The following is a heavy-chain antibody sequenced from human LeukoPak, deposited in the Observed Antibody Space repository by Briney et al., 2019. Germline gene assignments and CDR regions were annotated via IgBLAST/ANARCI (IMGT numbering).Heavy chain of an antibody. Sequence: PGGSLRLSCAASGFTFSSYWMSWVRQAPGKGLEWVANIKQDGSEKYYVDSVKGRFTISRDNAKNSLYLQMNSLRAEDTAVYYCARDHYDFWSGYYFDYWGQGTLVTVSS. CDR3: ARDHYDFWSGYYFDY. D-gene: IGHD3-3*01. CDR1: GFTFSSYW. J-gene: IGHJ4*02. V-gene: IGHV3-7*01. CDR2: IKQDGSEK.